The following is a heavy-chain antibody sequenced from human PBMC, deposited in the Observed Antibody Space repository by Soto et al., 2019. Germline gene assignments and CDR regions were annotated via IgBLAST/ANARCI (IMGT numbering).Heavy chain of an antibody. J-gene: IGHJ4*02. CDR3: ARDLVVQTTTGGVDF. V-gene: IGHV1-18*01. CDR2: ISGDNGNT. D-gene: IGHD2-2*01. CDR1: GYTFTSYG. Sequence: QVQLVQSGAEVKTPGASVKVSCKASGYTFTSYGVSWVRQAPGQGLEWLGWISGDNGNTNYAQKFQDRVAMTTDTSTTTAYMELRSLRSDDTAVYYCARDLVVQTTTGGVDFWGQGTLVTVSS.